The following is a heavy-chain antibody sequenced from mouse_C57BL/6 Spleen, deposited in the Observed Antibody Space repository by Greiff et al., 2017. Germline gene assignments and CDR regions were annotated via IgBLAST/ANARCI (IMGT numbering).Heavy chain of an antibody. J-gene: IGHJ4*01. CDR2: IYPRSGNT. Sequence: QVHVKQSGAELARPGASVKLSCKASGYTFTSYGISWVKQRTGQGLEWIGEIYPRSGNTYYNEKFKGKATLTADKSSSTAYMELRSLTSEDSAVYFCAREGIYYGNYYAMDYWGQGTSVTVSS. CDR3: AREGIYYGNYYAMDY. V-gene: IGHV1-81*01. D-gene: IGHD2-1*01. CDR1: GYTFTSYG.